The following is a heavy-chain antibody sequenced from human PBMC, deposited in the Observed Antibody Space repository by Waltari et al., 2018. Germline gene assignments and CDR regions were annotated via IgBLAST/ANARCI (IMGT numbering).Heavy chain of an antibody. CDR1: GYSISSGYY. CDR2: IYHGGST. CDR3: ARTAVDTAMVTSFYYYYMDV. Sequence: QVQLQESGPGLVKPSEILSLPCAVPGYSISSGYYWGWIRPPPGQGLEWIGAIYHGGSTYYNPSLKSRVTIPVDTSKSQFSLKLSSVTAADTAVDYCARTAVDTAMVTSFYYYYMDVWGKGTTVTVSS. V-gene: IGHV4-38-2*01. D-gene: IGHD5-18*01. J-gene: IGHJ6*03.